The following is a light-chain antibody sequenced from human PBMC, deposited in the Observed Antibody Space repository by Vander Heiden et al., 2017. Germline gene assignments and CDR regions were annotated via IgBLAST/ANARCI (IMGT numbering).Light chain of an antibody. CDR1: NNNVGGQG. CDR2: KNN. Sequence: QARRTHPPSRSSALSQAATLTSTGNNNNVGGQGAAWLQHHRGHHPKLLSYKNNNRPSGISERFSASRSGTTASLTITGLQPEDEADYYCQAWDSSLGAWLFGGGTKLTVL. J-gene: IGLJ3*02. V-gene: IGLV10-54*01. CDR3: QAWDSSLGAWL.